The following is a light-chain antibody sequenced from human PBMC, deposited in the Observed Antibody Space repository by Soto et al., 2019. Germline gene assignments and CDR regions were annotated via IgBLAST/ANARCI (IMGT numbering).Light chain of an antibody. CDR2: KAS. V-gene: IGKV1-5*03. Sequence: DIQMTQSPSTLPASVGDRVTITCRASQSISNWLAWYQQKPGKAPQLLIYKASILERGVSSRFSGSGSGTEFTLTISILQPDDFATYYCQQYNSYLWTFGQGTKVEVK. J-gene: IGKJ1*01. CDR1: QSISNW. CDR3: QQYNSYLWT.